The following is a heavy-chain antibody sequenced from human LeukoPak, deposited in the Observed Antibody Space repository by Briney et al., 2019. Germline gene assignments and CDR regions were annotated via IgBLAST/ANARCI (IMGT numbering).Heavy chain of an antibody. CDR1: GFTVSSNY. Sequence: GGSLRLSCAASGFTVSSNYMSWVRQAPGKGLEWVSVIYSCGSTYYADSVKGRFTISRDNSKNTLYLQMNSLRAEDTAVYYCARDLTVTDYYYYGMDVWGQGTTVTVSS. J-gene: IGHJ6*02. V-gene: IGHV3-66*03. CDR2: IYSCGST. CDR3: ARDLTVTDYYYYGMDV. D-gene: IGHD4-11*01.